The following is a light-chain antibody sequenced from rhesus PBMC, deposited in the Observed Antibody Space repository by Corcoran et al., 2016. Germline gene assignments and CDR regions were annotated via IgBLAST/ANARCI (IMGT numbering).Light chain of an antibody. Sequence: DIQMTQSPSSLSASVGDRVTITCRASQGISSWLAWYQQKPGKAPKLLSNKAASLQRGVPSRISGSGSGTDFTLTISSLQPEDFATYYCQQYNSAPPTFSQGTKVEIK. CDR2: KAA. CDR1: QGISSW. CDR3: QQYNSAPPT. J-gene: IGKJ1*01. V-gene: IGKV1-21*01.